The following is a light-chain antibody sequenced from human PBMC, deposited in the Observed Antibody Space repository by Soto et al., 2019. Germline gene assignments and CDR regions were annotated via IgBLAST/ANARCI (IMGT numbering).Light chain of an antibody. V-gene: IGKV1-5*03. J-gene: IGKJ1*01. CDR3: QQHYNYPT. Sequence: GARVTITCRASQSIRDYLAWYQQKPGKAPKLLIYRASSLESEVPSRFSGRGSGTDFTLTISGLQPDDFATYYCQQHYNYPTFGQGTKVDIK. CDR1: QSIRDY. CDR2: RAS.